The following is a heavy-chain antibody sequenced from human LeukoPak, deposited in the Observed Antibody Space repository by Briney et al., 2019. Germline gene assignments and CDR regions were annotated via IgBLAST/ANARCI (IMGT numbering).Heavy chain of an antibody. V-gene: IGHV3-11*01. D-gene: IGHD1-26*01. CDR1: GFTFSDYY. J-gene: IGHJ4*02. CDR3: ARDPQYSVNLPSY. CDR2: ISSSGSSR. Sequence: PGGSLRPSCAASGFTFSDYYMSWIRQAPGKGLEWISYISSSGSSRYYADSAKGRFTISRDNAKNSLFLQMNSLRAEDTAMYYCARDPQYSVNLPSYWGQGTLVTVSS.